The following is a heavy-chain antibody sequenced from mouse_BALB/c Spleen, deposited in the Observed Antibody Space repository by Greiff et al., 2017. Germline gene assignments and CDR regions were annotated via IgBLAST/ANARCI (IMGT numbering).Heavy chain of an antibody. Sequence: EVKLVESGGGLVKPGGSLKLSCAASGFAFSSYDMSWVRQTPEKRLEWVAYISSGGGSTYYPDTVKGRFTISRDNAKNTLYLQMSSLKSEDTAMYYCARQDYYDYDRESLDYWGQGTTLTVSS. CDR1: GFAFSSYD. CDR2: ISSGGGST. V-gene: IGHV5-12-1*01. CDR3: ARQDYYDYDRESLDY. D-gene: IGHD2-4*01. J-gene: IGHJ2*01.